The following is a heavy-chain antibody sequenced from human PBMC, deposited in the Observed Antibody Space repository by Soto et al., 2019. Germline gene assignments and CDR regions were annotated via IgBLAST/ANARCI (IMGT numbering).Heavy chain of an antibody. V-gene: IGHV1-18*01. CDR3: AREYYCDSSAASDC. J-gene: IGHJ4*02. CDR2: ISASSGST. CDR1: GYSFTDYG. Sequence: QVQLVQSGAEVKEPGASVKVSCKASGYSFTDYGITWVRQAPGQGLEWMGWISASSGSTNYAQTLQGRVTMTTDTSASTAYLEVRSLRSDDTAVYYCAREYYCDSSAASDCWGQGTPVTVSS. D-gene: IGHD3-22*01.